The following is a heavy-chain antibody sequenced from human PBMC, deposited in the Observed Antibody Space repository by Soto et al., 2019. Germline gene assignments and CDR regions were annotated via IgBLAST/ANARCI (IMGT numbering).Heavy chain of an antibody. CDR2: ISTDSRTT. CDR1: GLTFSNYG. J-gene: IGHJ3*02. Sequence: GSLRLSCAASGLTFSNYGMNWVRQAPGKGLEWVSVISTDSRTTYYAGSVKGRFTISRDNSKNTLYLQMNSLRAEDTAMYYCANHYHDGSARGAFDIWGQGTMVTVSS. V-gene: IGHV3-48*01. D-gene: IGHD3-22*01. CDR3: ANHYHDGSARGAFDI.